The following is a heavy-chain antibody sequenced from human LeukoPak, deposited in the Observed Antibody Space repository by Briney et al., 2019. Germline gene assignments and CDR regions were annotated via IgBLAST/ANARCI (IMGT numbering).Heavy chain of an antibody. Sequence: PSETLSLTCTVSGGSISSGSYYWSWIRQPAGKGLEWIGRIYTSGSTNYNPSLKSRVTISVDTSKNQFSLKLSSVTAADTAMYYCARRAGDYSHPHDYWGQGTLVTVSS. CDR1: GGSISSGSYY. V-gene: IGHV4-61*02. J-gene: IGHJ4*02. CDR3: ARRAGDYSHPHDY. D-gene: IGHD3-22*01. CDR2: IYTSGST.